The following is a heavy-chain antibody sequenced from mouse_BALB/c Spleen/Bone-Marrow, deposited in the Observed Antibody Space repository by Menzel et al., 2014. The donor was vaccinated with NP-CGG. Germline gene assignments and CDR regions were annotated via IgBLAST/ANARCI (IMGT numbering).Heavy chain of an antibody. CDR1: GYTFTSYV. CDR2: INPYNDGT. CDR3: AGDYDVNFDY. V-gene: IGHV1-14*01. Sequence: EVQLQESGPELVKPGASVKMSCKASGYTFTSYVMHWVRQKPGQGLEWIGYINPYNDGTKYNEKFKGKATLTSDKSSSTAYMELSSLTSEDSAVYYCAGDYDVNFDYWGQGTTLTVSS. D-gene: IGHD2-4*01. J-gene: IGHJ2*01.